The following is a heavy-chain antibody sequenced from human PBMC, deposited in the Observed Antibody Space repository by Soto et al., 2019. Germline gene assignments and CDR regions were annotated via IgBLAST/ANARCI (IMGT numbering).Heavy chain of an antibody. CDR3: ARGSVTYYYDSSGYYDTEYFQH. J-gene: IGHJ1*01. V-gene: IGHV4-34*01. CDR1: GGSFSGYY. D-gene: IGHD3-22*01. CDR2: INHSGST. Sequence: ASETLSLTCAVYGGSFSGYYWSWIRQPPGKGLEWIGEINHSGSTNYNPSLKSRVTISVDTPKNQFSLKLSSVTAADTAVYYCARGSVTYYYDSSGYYDTEYFQHWGQGTLVTVSS.